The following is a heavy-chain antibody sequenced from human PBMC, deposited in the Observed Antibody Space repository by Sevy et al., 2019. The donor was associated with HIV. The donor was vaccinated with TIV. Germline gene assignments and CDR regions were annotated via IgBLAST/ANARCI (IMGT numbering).Heavy chain of an antibody. V-gene: IGHV1-24*01. J-gene: IGHJ4*02. CDR2: FDPEDGKT. Sequence: ASVKVSCKVSGYTLTQLSMHWVRQAPGKGLEWMGTFDPEDGKTIYAQKFQGRVTMTEDKSTDTAYMQLTSLRSEDTAVFYCAATKDYYDSSGYPFDYWGLGTLVTVSS. CDR1: GYTLTQLS. CDR3: AATKDYYDSSGYPFDY. D-gene: IGHD3-22*01.